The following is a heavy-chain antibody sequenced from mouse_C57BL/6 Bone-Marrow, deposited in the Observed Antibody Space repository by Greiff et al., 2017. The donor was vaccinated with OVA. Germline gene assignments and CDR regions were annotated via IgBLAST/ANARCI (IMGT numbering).Heavy chain of an antibody. CDR3: ARSYSNYVGARDY. V-gene: IGHV1-7*01. J-gene: IGHJ4*01. Sequence: VQLQQSGAELAKPGASVKLSCKASGYTFTSYWMHWVKQRPGQGLEWIGYINPSSGYTKYNQKFKDKATLTADKSSSTAYMQLSSLTYEDSAVYYCARSYSNYVGARDYWGQGTSVTVSS. CDR2: INPSSGYT. D-gene: IGHD2-5*01. CDR1: GYTFTSYW.